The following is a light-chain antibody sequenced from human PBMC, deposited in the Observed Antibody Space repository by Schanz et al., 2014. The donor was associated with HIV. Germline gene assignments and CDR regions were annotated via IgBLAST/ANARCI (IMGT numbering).Light chain of an antibody. CDR2: SNN. J-gene: IGLJ3*02. CDR1: RSNIGRNT. V-gene: IGLV1-44*01. Sequence: QSVLTQPPSASGTPGQRVTISCSGSRSNIGRNTVNWYQQLPRTAPKLLIYSNNQRPSGVPDRFSGSKSGTSASLAISGLQSEDEADYYCAAWDDSLRGWVFGGGTKLTVL. CDR3: AAWDDSLRGWV.